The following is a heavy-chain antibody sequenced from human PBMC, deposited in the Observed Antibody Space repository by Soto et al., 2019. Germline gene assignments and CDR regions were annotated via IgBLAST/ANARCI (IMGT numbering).Heavy chain of an antibody. J-gene: IGHJ4*02. CDR2: VGQDGTP. CDR1: GFTFSTYT. V-gene: IGHV3-23*01. Sequence: EVQLLESGGGLVQPGGSLRLSCAASGFTFSTYTMAWVRQAPGRGPEWVSGVGQDGTPYYAASVKGRFTVSRDNSRTSVYLEMIALRGEDTAXXYXXXXXRPDGVWDFGHWGQGTLVTVSS. D-gene: IGHD4-17*01. CDR3: XXXXRPDGVWDFGH.